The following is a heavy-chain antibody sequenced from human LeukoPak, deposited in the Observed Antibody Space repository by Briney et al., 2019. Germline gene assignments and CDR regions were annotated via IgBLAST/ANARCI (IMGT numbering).Heavy chain of an antibody. CDR3: ARAMLWFGELSPDY. CDR1: GFTFSSYS. Sequence: GGSLRLSCAASGFTFSSYSMNWVRQAPGKGLEWVSSISSSSSYIYYADSVKGRFTISRDNAKNSLYLQMNSLRAEDTAVYYCARAMLWFGELSPDYWGQGTLVTVSS. J-gene: IGHJ4*02. D-gene: IGHD3-10*01. V-gene: IGHV3-21*01. CDR2: ISSSSSYI.